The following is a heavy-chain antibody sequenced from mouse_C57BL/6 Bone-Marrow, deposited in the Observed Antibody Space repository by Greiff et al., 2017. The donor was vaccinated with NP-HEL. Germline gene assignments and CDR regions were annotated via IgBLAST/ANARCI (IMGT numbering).Heavy chain of an antibody. CDR2: INPNNGGT. Sequence: EVQLQQPGPELVKPGASVKMSCKASGYTFTDYNMHWVKQSHGKSLEWIGYINPNNGGTSYNQKFKGKATLTVNKSSSTAYMELRSLTSEDSAVYYCASNPPDHYGSSSFAYWGQGTLVTVSA. D-gene: IGHD1-1*01. J-gene: IGHJ3*01. V-gene: IGHV1-22*01. CDR3: ASNPPDHYGSSSFAY. CDR1: GYTFTDYN.